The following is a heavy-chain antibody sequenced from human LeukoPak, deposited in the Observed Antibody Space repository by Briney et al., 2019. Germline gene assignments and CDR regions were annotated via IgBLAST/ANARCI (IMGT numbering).Heavy chain of an antibody. V-gene: IGHV3-7*01. J-gene: IGHJ4*02. D-gene: IGHD5-12*01. CDR2: IKPDEGEK. Sequence: PGGSLRLSCAASGFTFSSDWMIWVRQPPGKGLEWVANIKPDEGEKYYVDSVKGRFTVSRDNAKNSLYLQMNSLRAGDTAVYYCAREMGGYPFDYWGQGTLVTVSS. CDR3: AREMGGYPFDY. CDR1: GFTFSSDW.